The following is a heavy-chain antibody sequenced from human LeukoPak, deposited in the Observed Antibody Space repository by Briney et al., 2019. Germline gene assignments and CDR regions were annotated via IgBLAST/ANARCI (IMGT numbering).Heavy chain of an antibody. V-gene: IGHV3-33*05. CDR3: AKRGSKWDLDS. J-gene: IGHJ4*02. CDR1: GFIFTSYA. D-gene: IGHD1-26*01. CDR2: ISYDGSNK. Sequence: GGSLRLSCAASGFIFTSYAMHWVCQAPGKGLEWVAVISYDGSNKYYADSVKGRFTISKETSKNILYLQMNSLRVEDTAIYYCAKRGSKWDLDSWGQGTLVTVSS.